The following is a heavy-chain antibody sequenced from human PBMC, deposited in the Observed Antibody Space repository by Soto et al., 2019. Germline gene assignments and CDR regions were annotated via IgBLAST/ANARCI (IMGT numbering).Heavy chain of an antibody. Sequence: RASVKVSCKASGYSFTDYYMHWVRQAPGKGLEWMGIINPNGASTDNAQKFQGRVTMTRDTSMSTVYLELSSLRSEDSAVYYCARGSGKGYDSSGQYAMDVWGQGTTVTVSS. D-gene: IGHD3-22*01. V-gene: IGHV1-46*01. J-gene: IGHJ6*02. CDR3: ARGSGKGYDSSGQYAMDV. CDR1: GYSFTDYY. CDR2: INPNGAST.